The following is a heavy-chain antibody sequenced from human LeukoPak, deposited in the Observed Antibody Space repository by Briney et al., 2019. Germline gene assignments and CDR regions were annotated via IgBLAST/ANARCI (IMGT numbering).Heavy chain of an antibody. J-gene: IGHJ4*02. CDR1: GFTFSSYD. CDR2: IRYDGSNK. V-gene: IGHV3-30*02. CDR3: AKDSGYLSYFDY. Sequence: PGGSLRLSCAVSGFTFSSYDMHWVRQAPGKGLEWVAFIRYDGSNKYYADSVKGRFTISRDNSKNTLYLQMNSLRAEDTAVYYCAKDSGYLSYFDYWGQGILVTVSS. D-gene: IGHD3-22*01.